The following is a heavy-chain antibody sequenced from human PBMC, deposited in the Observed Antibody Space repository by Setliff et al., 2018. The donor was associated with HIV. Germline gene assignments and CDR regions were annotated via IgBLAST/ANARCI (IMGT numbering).Heavy chain of an antibody. CDR1: GFSFNTAC. J-gene: IGHJ4*02. D-gene: IGHD1-26*01. CDR2: ISGSGGST. CDR3: LQVPFLGATTLDY. V-gene: IGHV3-23*01. Sequence: GSLRLSCVASGFSFNTACMTWVRQAPGKGLEWVSAISGSGGSTYYADSVKGRFTISRDNSKNTLYLQMNSLRAEDTAVYYCLQVPFLGATTLDYWGQGTLVTVSS.